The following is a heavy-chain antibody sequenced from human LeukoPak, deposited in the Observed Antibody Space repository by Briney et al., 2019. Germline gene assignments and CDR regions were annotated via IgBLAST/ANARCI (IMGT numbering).Heavy chain of an antibody. Sequence: GVSVRLSCAASGFTFSTYYMNWVRRAPGKGLEWVSFITGSSSYIYYTDSVKGRFTISRDNAKNSLFLQMNSLRDEDTAVYYCASGFSSSPYFDYWGQGTLVTVS. J-gene: IGHJ4*02. D-gene: IGHD6-6*01. CDR1: GFTFSTYY. V-gene: IGHV3-21*01. CDR2: ITGSSSYI. CDR3: ASGFSSSPYFDY.